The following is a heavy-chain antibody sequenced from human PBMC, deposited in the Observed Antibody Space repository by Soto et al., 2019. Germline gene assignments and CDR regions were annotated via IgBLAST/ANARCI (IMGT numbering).Heavy chain of an antibody. V-gene: IGHV4-59*01. CDR1: GGSISSYY. J-gene: IGHJ4*02. Sequence: PSETLSLTCTVSGGSISSYYWSWIRQPPGKGLEWIGYIYYSGSTNYNPSLKSRVTISVDTSKNQFSLKLSSVTAADTAVYYCARAPDRYCSGGSCYDYFDYWGQGTLVTVSS. CDR2: IYYSGST. D-gene: IGHD2-15*01. CDR3: ARAPDRYCSGGSCYDYFDY.